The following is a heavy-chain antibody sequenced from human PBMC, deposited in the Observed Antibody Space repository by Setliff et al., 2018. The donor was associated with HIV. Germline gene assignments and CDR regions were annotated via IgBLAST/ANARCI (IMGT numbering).Heavy chain of an antibody. V-gene: IGHV3-74*01. CDR1: GFTFSSYG. CDR3: ARENRYCSGGSCDWYFDL. CDR2: INSYGTST. J-gene: IGHJ2*01. D-gene: IGHD2-15*01. Sequence: GGSLRLSCAASGFTFSSYGMHWVRQAPGKGLEWVSRINSYGTSTSYADSVKGRFTISRDNSKNTLYLQMNSLRAEDTAVYYCARENRYCSGGSCDWYFDLWGRGTLVTVSS.